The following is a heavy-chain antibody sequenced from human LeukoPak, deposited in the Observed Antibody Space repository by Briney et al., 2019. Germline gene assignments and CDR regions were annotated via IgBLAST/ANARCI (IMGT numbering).Heavy chain of an antibody. D-gene: IGHD2-15*01. V-gene: IGHV4-39*01. CDR2: IYYSGST. Sequence: SETLSLTCTVSGGSISSSSYYWGWIRQPPGKGLEWIGSIYYSGSTYYNPSLKSRVTISVDTSKNQFSLKLSSVTAADTAVYYCARQRSGGSSTPFDYWGQGTLVTVSS. CDR3: ARQRSGGSSTPFDY. J-gene: IGHJ4*02. CDR1: GGSISSSSYY.